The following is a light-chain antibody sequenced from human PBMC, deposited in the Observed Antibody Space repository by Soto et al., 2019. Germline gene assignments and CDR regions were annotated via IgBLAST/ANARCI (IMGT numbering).Light chain of an antibody. J-gene: IGLJ2*01. V-gene: IGLV3-25*03. CDR3: QSADGSGTYVV. CDR1: ALPKQY. CDR2: ADS. Sequence: SYELTQPPSVPVSPGQTARITCSGDALPKQYAHWYQEKPGQAPVLMIYADSERPSGIPERFSGSSSGTTVTLTISGVQAEDEADYYCQSADGSGTYVVFGGGTKVTVL.